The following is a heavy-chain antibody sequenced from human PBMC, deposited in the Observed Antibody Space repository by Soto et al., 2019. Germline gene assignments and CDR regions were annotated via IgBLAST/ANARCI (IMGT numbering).Heavy chain of an antibody. J-gene: IGHJ6*02. CDR3: ARAVPRYCSSTSCYDYYGMDV. Sequence: SQTLSLTCAISGDSVSSNSAAWNWIRQSPSRGLEWLGRTYYRSKWYNDYAVSVKSRITINPDTSKNQFSLQLNSVTPEDTAVYYCARAVPRYCSSTSCYDYYGMDVWGQGTTVTVSS. CDR1: GDSVSSNSAA. V-gene: IGHV6-1*01. D-gene: IGHD2-2*01. CDR2: TYYRSKWYN.